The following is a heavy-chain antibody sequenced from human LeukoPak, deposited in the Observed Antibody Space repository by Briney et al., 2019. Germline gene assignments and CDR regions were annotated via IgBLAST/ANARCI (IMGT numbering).Heavy chain of an antibody. V-gene: IGHV3-23*01. J-gene: IGHJ4*02. CDR2: ISGSGGST. Sequence: PGGSLRLSCAASGFTFSSYAMSWVRRAPGKGLEWVSAISGSGGSTYYADSVKGRFTISRDNSKNTLYLQMNSLRAEDTAVYYCAKLWDIVVVVAATNWGQGTLVTVSS. D-gene: IGHD2-15*01. CDR1: GFTFSSYA. CDR3: AKLWDIVVVVAATN.